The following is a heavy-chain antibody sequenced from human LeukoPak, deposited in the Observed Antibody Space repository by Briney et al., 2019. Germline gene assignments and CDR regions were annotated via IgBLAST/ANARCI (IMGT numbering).Heavy chain of an antibody. J-gene: IGHJ4*02. Sequence: GGSLRLSCAASGFTFSSYEMSWVRQAPGKGLERVSYISNTGSNIYYADSVKGRFTIARDNAKNSLYLQSHSLGAEDTAVYYCARRGGWIGLDYWGQGTLVTVSS. V-gene: IGHV3-48*03. CDR3: ARRGGWIGLDY. D-gene: IGHD6-19*01. CDR1: GFTFSSYE. CDR2: ISNTGSNI.